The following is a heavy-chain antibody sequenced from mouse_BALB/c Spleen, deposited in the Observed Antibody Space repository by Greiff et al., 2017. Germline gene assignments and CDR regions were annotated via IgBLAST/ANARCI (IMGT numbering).Heavy chain of an antibody. Sequence: VQLQQSGAELVRPGVSVKISCKGSGYTFTDYAMHWVKQSHAKSLEWIGVISTYYGDASYNQKFKGKATMTVDKSSSTAYMELARLTSEDSAIYYCARGGNYGAMDYWGQGTSVTVSS. D-gene: IGHD2-1*01. CDR3: ARGGNYGAMDY. CDR1: GYTFTDYA. J-gene: IGHJ4*01. V-gene: IGHV1S137*01. CDR2: ISTYYGDA.